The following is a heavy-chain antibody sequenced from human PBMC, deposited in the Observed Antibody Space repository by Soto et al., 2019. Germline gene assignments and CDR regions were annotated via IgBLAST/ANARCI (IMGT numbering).Heavy chain of an antibody. D-gene: IGHD6-19*01. Sequence: QVQLVESGGGVVQPGRSLRLSCAASGFTFSSYGMHWVRQAPGKGLEWVAVISYDGSNKYYADSVKGRFTISRDNSKNTLYLQMNSLRAEDTDVYYCAKDLGYSSGWYGKLADYYYGMDVWGQGTTVTVSS. J-gene: IGHJ6*02. CDR2: ISYDGSNK. CDR3: AKDLGYSSGWYGKLADYYYGMDV. V-gene: IGHV3-30*18. CDR1: GFTFSSYG.